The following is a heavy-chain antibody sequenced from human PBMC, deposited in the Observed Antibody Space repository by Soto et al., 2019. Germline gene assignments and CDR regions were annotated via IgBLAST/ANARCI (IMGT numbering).Heavy chain of an antibody. CDR3: ARVKLAGRGSFHD. Sequence: PSETLSLTCAVSGYSITNGYYWGWIRQPPGKGLEWIGSIYHSGNTYYNPSLKSRVTLSIDTSKNQFSLKLRSVTAADTAMYYCARVKLAGRGSFHDWGQETQAPVSS. D-gene: IGHD3-3*02. CDR1: GYSITNGYY. J-gene: IGHJ4*02. V-gene: IGHV4-38-2*01. CDR2: IYHSGNT.